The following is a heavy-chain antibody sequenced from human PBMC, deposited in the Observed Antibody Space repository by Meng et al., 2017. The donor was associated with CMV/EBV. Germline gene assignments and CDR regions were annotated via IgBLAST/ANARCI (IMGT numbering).Heavy chain of an antibody. D-gene: IGHD6-13*01. J-gene: IGHJ4*02. V-gene: IGHV4-59*01. CDR3: ARDLRADSSSYYYFDY. Sequence: SETLSLTCTVSGGSISSYYWSWIRQPPGKGLEWIGYIYYSGSTNYNPSLKSRVTISVDTSKNQFSLKLSSVTAADTAVYYCARDLRADSSSYYYFDYWGQGTLVTVSS. CDR2: IYYSGST. CDR1: GGSISSYY.